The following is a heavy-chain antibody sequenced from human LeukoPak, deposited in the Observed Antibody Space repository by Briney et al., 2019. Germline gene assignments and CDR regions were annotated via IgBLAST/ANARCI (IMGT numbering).Heavy chain of an antibody. CDR1: GYTFSNSY. D-gene: IGHD1-26*01. CDR2: MNPKSGGT. CDR3: ARAGGRSWFDP. V-gene: IGHV1-2*02. Sequence: GASVKVSCKASGYTFSNSYIHWVRQAPGQGLEWMGSMNPKSGGTKSAQKFQGRVSMTRDTSISTAYMELASLTSDDTAVYYCARAGGRSWFDPWGQGTLVTVSS. J-gene: IGHJ5*02.